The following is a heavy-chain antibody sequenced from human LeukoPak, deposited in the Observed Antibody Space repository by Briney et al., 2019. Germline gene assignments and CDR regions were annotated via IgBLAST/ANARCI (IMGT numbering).Heavy chain of an antibody. CDR3: LFASGSYYTAFHY. D-gene: IGHD3-10*01. CDR2: ISIDGSYT. J-gene: IGHJ4*02. Sequence: GGSLRLSCAASGFGFSDYWMHWVRQVPGRGPVWVSHISIDGSYTNYADSVKGRFTISRDNAKNTLYLEMNSLRAEDTAVYYCLFASGSYYTAFHYWGPGTLVTVSS. V-gene: IGHV3-74*01. CDR1: GFGFSDYW.